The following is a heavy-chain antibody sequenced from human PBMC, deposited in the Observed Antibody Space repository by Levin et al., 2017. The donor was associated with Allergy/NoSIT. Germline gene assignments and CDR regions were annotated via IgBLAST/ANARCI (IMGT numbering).Heavy chain of an antibody. J-gene: IGHJ6*02. CDR3: ARGRYYDFWSGYYPLLYYYYGMDV. V-gene: IGHV4-39*07. CDR2: IYYSGST. CDR1: GGSISSSSYY. D-gene: IGHD3-3*01. Sequence: PSETLSLTCTVSGGSISSSSYYWGWIRQPPGKGLEWIGSIYYSGSTYYNPSLKSRVTISVDTSKNQFSLKLSSVTAADTAVYYCARGRYYDFWSGYYPLLYYYYGMDVWGQGTTVTVSS.